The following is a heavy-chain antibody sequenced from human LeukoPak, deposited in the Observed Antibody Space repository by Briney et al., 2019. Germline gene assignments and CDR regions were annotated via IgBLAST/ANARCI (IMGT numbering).Heavy chain of an antibody. CDR2: INHSGST. Sequence: SGTLSLTCAVSGGSISSSYWWSWVRQPPGKGLEWIGEINHSGSTNYNPSLKSRVTISVDTSKNQFSLKLSSVTAADTAVYYCARGGIWQLVSQRKYYYYYMDVWGKGTTVTVSS. D-gene: IGHD6-6*01. J-gene: IGHJ6*03. CDR1: GGSISSSYW. V-gene: IGHV4-4*02. CDR3: ARGGIWQLVSQRKYYYYYMDV.